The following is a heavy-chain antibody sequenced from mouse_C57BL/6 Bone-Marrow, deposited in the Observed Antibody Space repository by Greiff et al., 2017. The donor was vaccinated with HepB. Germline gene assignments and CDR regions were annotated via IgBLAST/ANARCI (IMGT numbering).Heavy chain of an antibody. CDR3: ARGGLGYDYDVEPGCAC. Sequence: QVQLQQSGAELARPGASVKLSCKASGYTFTSYGISWVKQSTGQGLEWIGEIYPRSGNTYYNEKFKGKATLTADKSSSTAYMELRSLTSEDSAVYFWARGGLGYDYDVEPGCACWGQGTLVTVSA. J-gene: IGHJ3*01. D-gene: IGHD2-4*01. CDR2: IYPRSGNT. CDR1: GYTFTSYG. V-gene: IGHV1-81*01.